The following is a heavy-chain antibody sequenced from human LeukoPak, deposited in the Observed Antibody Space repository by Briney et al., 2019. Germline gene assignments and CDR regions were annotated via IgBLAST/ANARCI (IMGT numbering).Heavy chain of an antibody. CDR3: ARGEIVAAAGTGWFDY. CDR1: GGSVSSSSSY. D-gene: IGHD6-13*01. V-gene: IGHV4-39*02. J-gene: IGHJ5*01. CDR2: IYYSGST. Sequence: PSETLSLTCTVSGGSVSSSSSYWAWIRQPPGKVLEWIGSIYYSGSTYYNSSLKSRVTISVDTSKNHLSLRLISVTAAATAVYYCARGEIVAAAGTGWFDYWGQGSLVTVSS.